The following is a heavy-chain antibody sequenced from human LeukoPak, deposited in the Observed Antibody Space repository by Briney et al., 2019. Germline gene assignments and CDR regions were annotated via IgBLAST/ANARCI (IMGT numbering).Heavy chain of an antibody. CDR1: GYTLTELS. J-gene: IGHJ1*01. Sequence: ASVKVSCKVSGYTLTELSMHWVRQAPGKGLEWMGGFDPEDGETIYAQKFQGRVTMTEDTSTDTAYMELSSLRSEDTAVCYCATAFFYDFWSGYPNWGQGTLVTVSS. V-gene: IGHV1-24*01. CDR2: FDPEDGET. D-gene: IGHD3-3*01. CDR3: ATAFFYDFWSGYPN.